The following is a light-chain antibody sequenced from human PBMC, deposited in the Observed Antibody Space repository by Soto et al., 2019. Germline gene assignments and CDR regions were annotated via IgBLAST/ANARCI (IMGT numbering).Light chain of an antibody. CDR2: WAS. J-gene: IGKJ4*01. CDR3: QQYYSTILT. CDR1: QGVLYSSNNKND. Sequence: IVLTQSPDSLAVSLGERATRNGKASQGVLYSSNNKNDLAWYRQKPGQPPKLLIYWASTRESGVPDRFSGSGSGTDFTLTISSLQAEDVAVYYCQQYYSTILTFGGGTKVDI. V-gene: IGKV4-1*01.